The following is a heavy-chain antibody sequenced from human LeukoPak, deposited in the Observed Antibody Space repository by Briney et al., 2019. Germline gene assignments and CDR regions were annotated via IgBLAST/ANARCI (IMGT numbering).Heavy chain of an antibody. V-gene: IGHV1-18*01. CDR3: ARVGSYGSGAPPDL. J-gene: IGHJ5*02. CDR2: ISAYNGNT. Sequence: GASVKVSCKASGYTFTSYGISWVRQAPGQGLEWRGWISAYNGNTNYAQKLQGRGTMTTDTSTSTAYMELRSLRSDDAAVYYCARVGSYGSGAPPDLWGQGTLVTVSS. D-gene: IGHD3-10*01. CDR1: GYTFTSYG.